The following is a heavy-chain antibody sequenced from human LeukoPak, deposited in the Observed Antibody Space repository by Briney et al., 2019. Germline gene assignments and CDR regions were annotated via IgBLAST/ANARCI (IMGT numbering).Heavy chain of an antibody. V-gene: IGHV3-48*04. Sequence: GGSLRLSCAASGFTFSSYGMHWVRQAPGKGLEWLSYISGTGSIIYYADSVKGRFTISRDNATNSLYLQMNSLRAEDTAVYYCARDGYYYDSSGYYSDYWGQGTLVTVSS. CDR1: GFTFSSYG. D-gene: IGHD3-22*01. CDR3: ARDGYYYDSSGYYSDY. J-gene: IGHJ4*02. CDR2: ISGTGSII.